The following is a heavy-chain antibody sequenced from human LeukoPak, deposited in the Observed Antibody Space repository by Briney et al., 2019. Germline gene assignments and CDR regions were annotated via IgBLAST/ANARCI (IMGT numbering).Heavy chain of an antibody. CDR3: ARGISYYYGSGSYTAFDY. Sequence: PGGSLRLSCAASGFTFSSYSMNWVRQAPGKGLEWVSSISSSSSYIYYADSVKGRFTTSRDNAKNSLYLQMNSLRAEDTAVYYCARGISYYYGSGSYTAFDYWGQGTLVTVSS. J-gene: IGHJ4*02. V-gene: IGHV3-21*01. CDR2: ISSSSSYI. D-gene: IGHD3-10*01. CDR1: GFTFSSYS.